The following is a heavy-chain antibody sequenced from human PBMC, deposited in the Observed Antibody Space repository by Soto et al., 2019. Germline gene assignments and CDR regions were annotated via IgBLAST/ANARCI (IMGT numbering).Heavy chain of an antibody. CDR2: IYYSGST. Sequence: PSETLSLTCTVSGGSISSGDYYWSWIRQPPGKGLEWIGYIYYSGSTYYNPSLKSRVTISVDTSKNQFSLKLSSVTPADTAVYYCPRDYTVTTNYYYYGMDVLRQVTTVTVSS. V-gene: IGHV4-30-4*01. CDR3: PRDYTVTTNYYYYGMDV. D-gene: IGHD4-17*01. CDR1: GGSISSGDYY. J-gene: IGHJ6*02.